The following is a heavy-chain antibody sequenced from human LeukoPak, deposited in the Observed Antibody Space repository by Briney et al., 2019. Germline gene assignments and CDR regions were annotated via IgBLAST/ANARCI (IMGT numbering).Heavy chain of an antibody. CDR3: ARGDYYGSGSYPFDY. Sequence: PGGSLRLSCAASGFTFSSYAMSWVRQAPGKGLEWLSTISGSGGSTHDADSVKGRFTISRDNAKNTLYLQMNSLRAEDTAVYYCARGDYYGSGSYPFDYWGQGTLVTVSS. D-gene: IGHD3-10*01. V-gene: IGHV3-23*01. CDR2: ISGSGGST. CDR1: GFTFSSYA. J-gene: IGHJ4*02.